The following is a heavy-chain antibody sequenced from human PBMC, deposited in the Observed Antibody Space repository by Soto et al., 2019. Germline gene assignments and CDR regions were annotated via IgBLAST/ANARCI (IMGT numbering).Heavy chain of an antibody. J-gene: IGHJ3*02. Sequence: QVQLQQWGAGLLKHSETLSLTCAVYGGSFSGYYWSWIRQPPGKGLEWIGEINHSGSTNYNPSLKRRVTISVDTSKNQFSLKLSSVTAADTAVYYCARGYCSSTSCDEAQSPLILDGDACDSWGQGTMVTGSS. D-gene: IGHD2-2*01. CDR1: GGSFSGYY. CDR2: INHSGST. CDR3: ARGYCSSTSCDEAQSPLILDGDACDS. V-gene: IGHV4-34*01.